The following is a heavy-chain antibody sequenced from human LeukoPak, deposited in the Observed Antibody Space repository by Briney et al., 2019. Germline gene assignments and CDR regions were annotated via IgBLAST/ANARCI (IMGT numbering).Heavy chain of an antibody. CDR3: AREAPGYSGYGMGY. CDR1: GFTFSSYS. Sequence: GGSLRLSCAASGFTFSSYSMNWVRQAPGKGLEWVANIKQDGSEKYYVDSVKGRFTISRDNAKNSLYLQMNSLRAEDTAVYYCAREAPGYSGYGMGYWGQGTLVTVSS. D-gene: IGHD5-12*01. V-gene: IGHV3-7*01. J-gene: IGHJ4*02. CDR2: IKQDGSEK.